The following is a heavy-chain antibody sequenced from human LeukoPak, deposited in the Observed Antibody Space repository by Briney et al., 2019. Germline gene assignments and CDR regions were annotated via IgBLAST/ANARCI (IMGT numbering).Heavy chain of an antibody. V-gene: IGHV3-30*18. D-gene: IGHD5-12*01. CDR2: ISYDGRIQ. J-gene: IGHJ4*02. CDR3: AKEATERVATTPDY. CDR1: GFTFSNYG. Sequence: PGGSLRLSCAASGFTFSNYGMHWVRQAPGKGLEWVAVISYDGRIQKYVNSVKGRFTISRDKSKSTLYLQMSSLRPDDTAVYYCAKEATERVATTPDYWGQGTLVTVSS.